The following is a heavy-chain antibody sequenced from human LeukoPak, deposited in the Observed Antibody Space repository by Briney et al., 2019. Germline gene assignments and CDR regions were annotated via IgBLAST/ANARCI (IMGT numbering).Heavy chain of an antibody. J-gene: IGHJ4*02. CDR1: GGTFSTFP. Sequence: PVKVSCKASGGTFSTFPISWVRQAPGQGLEWIGGIIPIFGPNYAQKFQGRATISADLATATAYMELSSLTSEDTSVYYCATGKDRSGYYYSLDYWGQGTLVAVSS. CDR3: ATGKDRSGYYYSLDY. D-gene: IGHD3-22*01. CDR2: IIPIFGP. V-gene: IGHV1-69*01.